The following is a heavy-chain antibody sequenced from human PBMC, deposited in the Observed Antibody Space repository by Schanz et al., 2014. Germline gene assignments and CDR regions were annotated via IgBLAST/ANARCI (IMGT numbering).Heavy chain of an antibody. CDR3: ARESSNDIVLVPGAVFDH. V-gene: IGHV3-33*01. D-gene: IGHD2-2*01. CDR1: GFTFSSYD. CDR2: LWHDGSKK. J-gene: IGHJ4*02. Sequence: QVQLVESGGGVVQPGRSLRLSCVASGFTFSSYDVFWVRQAPGKGLEWVAILWHDGSKKYYADSVKGRFTVSRDNSKNTLYLQLNSLRAEDTAVYYCARESSNDIVLVPGAVFDHWGQGTLLTVSS.